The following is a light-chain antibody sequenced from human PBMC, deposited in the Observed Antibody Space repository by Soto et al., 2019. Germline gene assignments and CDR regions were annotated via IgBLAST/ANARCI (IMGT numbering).Light chain of an antibody. CDR1: QSVSSY. CDR3: QQRSNWPPAT. CDR2: DAS. V-gene: IGKV3-11*01. Sequence: EIELTQSPATLSLSPGERATLSCRASQSVSSYLAWYQQKPGQAPRLLIYDASNRATGIPARFSGGGSGTDFTLTISSLEPEDFAVYYCQQRSNWPPATFGQGTKLELK. J-gene: IGKJ2*01.